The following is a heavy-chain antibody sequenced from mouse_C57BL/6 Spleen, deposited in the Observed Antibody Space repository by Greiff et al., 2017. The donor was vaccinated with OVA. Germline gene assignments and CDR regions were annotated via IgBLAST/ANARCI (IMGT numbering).Heavy chain of an antibody. Sequence: QVKLQQPGAELVKPGASVKLSCKASGYTFTSYWMHWVKQRPGQGLEWIGNINPSNGGNNYNEKFKSKATLTVDKYYSTVYMKLSSLTSEDAAVYYCSRNPVTTLVAPYWYFDVWGTGTTVTVSS. CDR3: SRNPVTTLVAPYWYFDV. D-gene: IGHD1-1*01. J-gene: IGHJ1*03. CDR1: GYTFTSYW. CDR2: INPSNGGN. V-gene: IGHV1-53*01.